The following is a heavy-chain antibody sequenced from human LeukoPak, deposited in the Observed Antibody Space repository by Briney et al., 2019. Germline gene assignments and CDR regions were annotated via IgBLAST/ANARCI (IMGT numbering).Heavy chain of an antibody. J-gene: IGHJ4*02. CDR2: ISSSSSYI. CDR3: ASPREYYYDSSGYCGY. Sequence: GGSLRLSCAASGFTFSSYSMNWVRQAPGKGLEWVSSISSSSSYIYYADSVKGRFTISRDNAKNSLYLQMNSLRAEDTAVYYCASPREYYYDSSGYCGYWGQGTLVTVSS. V-gene: IGHV3-21*01. CDR1: GFTFSSYS. D-gene: IGHD3-22*01.